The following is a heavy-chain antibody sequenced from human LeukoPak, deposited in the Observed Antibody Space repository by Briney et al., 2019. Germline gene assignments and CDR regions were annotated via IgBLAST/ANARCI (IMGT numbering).Heavy chain of an antibody. CDR3: AKAYDSSGYYYPRDAFDI. CDR1: GFTFSSYA. J-gene: IGHJ3*02. V-gene: IGHV3-23*01. Sequence: GGSLRLSCAASGFTFSSYAMSWVRQAPGKGLEWVSAISGSGGSTYYADSVKGRFTISRDNSKNTLYLQMNSLRAEDTAVYYCAKAYDSSGYYYPRDAFDIWGQGTMVTVSS. CDR2: ISGSGGST. D-gene: IGHD3-22*01.